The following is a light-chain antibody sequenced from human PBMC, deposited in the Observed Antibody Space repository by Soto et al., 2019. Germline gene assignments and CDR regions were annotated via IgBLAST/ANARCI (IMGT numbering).Light chain of an antibody. CDR1: QDIRND. CDR2: AAS. J-gene: IGKJ1*01. CDR3: LQDYNYPWT. Sequence: AIQMTQSPSSLSASVGDRVTITCRASQDIRNDLGWYQEKRRQAPKPLIYAASNLQTGIPSRFSRSGSGTAFTVGIGSLQPEDFATYYCLQDYNYPWTFGQGTKVDI. V-gene: IGKV1-6*01.